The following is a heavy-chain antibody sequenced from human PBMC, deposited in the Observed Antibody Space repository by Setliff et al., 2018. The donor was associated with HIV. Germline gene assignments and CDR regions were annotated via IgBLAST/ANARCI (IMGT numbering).Heavy chain of an antibody. J-gene: IGHJ4*02. CDR3: ARGPPGSSIGWYVGY. CDR1: GGSISGSYYY. Sequence: PSETLSLICTVSGGSISGSYYYWGWIRQPPGKGLEWIGSIYYSGSTNYNPSLKSRVTISVDTSKNQFSLRLSSVIAADTAVYYCARGPPGSSIGWYVGYWGQGTLVTVSS. CDR2: IYYSGST. V-gene: IGHV4-39*07. D-gene: IGHD6-19*01.